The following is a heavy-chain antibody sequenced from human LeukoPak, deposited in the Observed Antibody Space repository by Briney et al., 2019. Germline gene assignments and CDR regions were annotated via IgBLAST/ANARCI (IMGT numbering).Heavy chain of an antibody. D-gene: IGHD2-2*01. J-gene: IGHJ3*02. V-gene: IGHV4-39*07. Sequence: SETLSLTCTVSGGSISSSSYYWGWIRQPPGKGLEWIGSIYYSGSTYYNPSLKSRVTISVDTSKNQFSLKLSSVTAAGTAVYYCARVPQVVPAAKYAFDIWGQGTMVTVSS. CDR3: ARVPQVVPAAKYAFDI. CDR2: IYYSGST. CDR1: GGSISSSSYY.